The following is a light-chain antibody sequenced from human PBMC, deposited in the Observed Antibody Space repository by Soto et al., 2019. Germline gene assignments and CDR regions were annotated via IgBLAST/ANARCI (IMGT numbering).Light chain of an antibody. CDR3: EAWDDSLNGVI. V-gene: IGLV1-44*01. Sequence: QPVLTQSPSASGTPGQRVTISCSGSGSNIGSNTVNWYQHLPGTAPKLLIYSNNQRPSGVPDRFSGSKSGTSASLAISGLQSEDEADYYCEAWDDSLNGVIFGGGTQLTVL. CDR2: SNN. CDR1: GSNIGSNT. J-gene: IGLJ2*01.